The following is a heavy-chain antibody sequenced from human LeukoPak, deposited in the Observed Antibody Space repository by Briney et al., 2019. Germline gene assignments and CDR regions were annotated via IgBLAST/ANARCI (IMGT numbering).Heavy chain of an antibody. V-gene: IGHV4-59*01. Sequence: SETLSLTCTVSGASTTGYHWTWIRQPPGKGLEYIGYVYNRGTTFYNPSLKSRVTISADTSKGQFSLKLTSVTAADTAFYYCARGDGGYRFDPWGLGTLVTVSS. J-gene: IGHJ5*02. D-gene: IGHD1-1*01. CDR3: ARGDGGYRFDP. CDR2: VYNRGTT. CDR1: GASTTGYH.